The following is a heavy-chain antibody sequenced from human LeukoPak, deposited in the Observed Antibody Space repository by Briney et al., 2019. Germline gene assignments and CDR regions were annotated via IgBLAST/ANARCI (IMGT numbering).Heavy chain of an antibody. Sequence: GASVKVSCKASGGTFSSYAISWVRQAPGQGLEWMGGIIPIFGTANYAQKFQGRVTMTTDESTSTAYMELSSLRSEDTAVYYCARVEGANSFDYWGQGTLVTVSS. J-gene: IGHJ4*02. CDR2: IIPIFGTA. CDR1: GGTFSSYA. V-gene: IGHV1-69*05. D-gene: IGHD1-26*01. CDR3: ARVEGANSFDY.